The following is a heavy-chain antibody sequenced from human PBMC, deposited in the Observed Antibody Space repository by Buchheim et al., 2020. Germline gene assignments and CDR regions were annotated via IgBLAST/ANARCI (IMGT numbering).Heavy chain of an antibody. Sequence: EVQVVESGGGLVQPGGSLRLSCAASGFTFSRYEMNWVRQAPGKGLEWVSYISGSGNTIYYSDSVKGRFTISRENVKNSLFFQMDSLRAEDTALYYCAKASSTYHSGSGSPDYWGQGT. J-gene: IGHJ4*02. D-gene: IGHD3-10*01. CDR3: AKASSTYHSGSGSPDY. V-gene: IGHV3-48*03. CDR2: ISGSGNTI. CDR1: GFTFSRYE.